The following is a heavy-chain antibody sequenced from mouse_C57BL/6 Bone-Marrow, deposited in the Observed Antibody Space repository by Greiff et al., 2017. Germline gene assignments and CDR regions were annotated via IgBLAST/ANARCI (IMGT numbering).Heavy chain of an antibody. CDR2: ISDGGSYT. CDR1: GFTFSSYA. Sequence: EVQLVESGGGLMKPGGSLKLSCAASGFTFSSYAMSWVRQTPEKRLEWVATISDGGSYTYYPDNVKGRFTISRDNAKNNLYLQMSHLKSEDTAMYYCARDPWFAYWGQGTLVTVSA. V-gene: IGHV5-4*01. J-gene: IGHJ3*01. CDR3: ARDPWFAY.